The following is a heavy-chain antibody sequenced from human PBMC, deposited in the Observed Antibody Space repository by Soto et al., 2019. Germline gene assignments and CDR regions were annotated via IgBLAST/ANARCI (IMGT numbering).Heavy chain of an antibody. J-gene: IGHJ4*02. D-gene: IGHD3-10*01. CDR3: ARGRLLWFGELSYRPFDY. CDR1: GDTIRSDY. V-gene: IGHV4-34*01. CDR2: INHSGST. Sequence: SETLSLTCSVSGDTIRSDYWSWIRQPPGKGLEWIGEINHSGSTNYNPSLKSRVTISVDTSKNQFSLKLSSVTAADTAVYYCARGRLLWFGELSYRPFDYWGQGTLVTVSS.